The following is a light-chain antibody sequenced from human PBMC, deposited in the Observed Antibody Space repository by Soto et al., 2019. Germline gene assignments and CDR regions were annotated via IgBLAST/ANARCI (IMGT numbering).Light chain of an antibody. V-gene: IGKV3-15*01. Sequence: EVVMTHSPATLSVSPGERATLSCRASQSVSINLAWYQQKLGQAPRLVIYGASTGATGIPARFSGSGSGTDFTLTISSLESEDFALYYCQQYNIWPLTFGGGTQLEIK. CDR2: GAS. CDR3: QQYNIWPLT. J-gene: IGKJ4*01. CDR1: QSVSIN.